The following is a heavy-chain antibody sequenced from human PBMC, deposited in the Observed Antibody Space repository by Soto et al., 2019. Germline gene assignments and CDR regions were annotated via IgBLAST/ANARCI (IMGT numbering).Heavy chain of an antibody. D-gene: IGHD5-18*01. J-gene: IGHJ3*01. CDR1: EFSFSKYS. CDR3: VRDRGYPDSFDV. Sequence: GVSPRLSFAASEFSFSKYSMHWVRQAPGKGLEWVAVVSHDGSNAHYADSVKGRFTISRDNAKNTLYLQMHSLRAEDTALYFCVRDRGYPDSFDVWGRGTMVTVSS. CDR2: VSHDGSNA. V-gene: IGHV3-30*03.